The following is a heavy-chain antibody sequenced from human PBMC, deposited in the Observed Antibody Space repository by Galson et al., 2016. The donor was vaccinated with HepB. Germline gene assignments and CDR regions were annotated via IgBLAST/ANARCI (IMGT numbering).Heavy chain of an antibody. CDR2: IYYVGNT. D-gene: IGHD5-12*01. Sequence: ETLSLTCTVSGGSISSNSYYWGWIRQPPGKGLEWIGSIYYVGNTYYNPSLKSRVIIAIDTSKNRVSLKLRSATAADTAVYYCSRHERLLSWFDPWGQGSLVTVSS. CDR1: GGSISSNSYY. CDR3: SRHERLLSWFDP. J-gene: IGHJ5*02. V-gene: IGHV4-39*01.